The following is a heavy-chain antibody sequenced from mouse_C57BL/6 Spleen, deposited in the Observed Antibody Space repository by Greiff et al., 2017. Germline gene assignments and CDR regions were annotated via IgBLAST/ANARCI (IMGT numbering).Heavy chain of an antibody. J-gene: IGHJ1*03. Sequence: QVQLQQSGAELVKPGASVKISCKASGYAFSSYWMNWVKQRPGKGLEWIGQIYPGDGDTNYNGKFKGKATLTADKSSSTAYMQLSSLTSEDSAVYFCARITTVNWYFDVWGTGTTVTVSS. CDR1: GYAFSSYW. D-gene: IGHD1-1*01. CDR3: ARITTVNWYFDV. V-gene: IGHV1-80*01. CDR2: IYPGDGDT.